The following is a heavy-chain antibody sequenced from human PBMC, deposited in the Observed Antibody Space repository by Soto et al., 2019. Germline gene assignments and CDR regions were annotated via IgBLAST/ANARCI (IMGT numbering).Heavy chain of an antibody. Sequence: LGLSWSASGXTFSSYWMGWVRQAPGKGLEWVANIKQDGSEKYYVDSVKGRFTISRDNAKNSLYLQMNSLRAEDTAVYYCARDKFLYDILTGCYNNWFDPWGQGTLVTVSS. V-gene: IGHV3-7*03. J-gene: IGHJ5*02. CDR1: GXTFSSYW. CDR2: IKQDGSEK. D-gene: IGHD3-9*01. CDR3: ARDKFLYDILTGCYNNWFDP.